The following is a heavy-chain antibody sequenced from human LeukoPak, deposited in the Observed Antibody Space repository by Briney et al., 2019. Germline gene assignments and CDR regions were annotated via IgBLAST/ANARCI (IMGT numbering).Heavy chain of an antibody. J-gene: IGHJ4*02. CDR3: ARLAGAGSSGLDY. Sequence: GGSLRLSCADSGYTFSDYSMKWVRQAPGKGLEWVSSISSSSSYMKYAESVRGRFTISRDNAKNSLYLHMSSLRAEDTAVYYCARLAGAGSSGLDYWGLGTLVTVSS. CDR2: ISSSSSYM. V-gene: IGHV3-21*01. D-gene: IGHD1-26*01. CDR1: GYTFSDYS.